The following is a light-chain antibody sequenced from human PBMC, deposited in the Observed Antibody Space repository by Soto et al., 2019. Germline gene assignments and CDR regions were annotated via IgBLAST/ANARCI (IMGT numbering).Light chain of an antibody. V-gene: IGKV3-20*01. Sequence: EIVLTQSPGTQSLSPGERATLSCRASQSVSSSYLAWYQQKPGQAPRLLIYGASSMATGIPDRFSGSGSGTDFTLTISRLEPEDFAVYYCQQYGSSPLTTFGQGTRLEIK. CDR1: QSVSSSY. CDR3: QQYGSSPLTT. J-gene: IGKJ5*01. CDR2: GAS.